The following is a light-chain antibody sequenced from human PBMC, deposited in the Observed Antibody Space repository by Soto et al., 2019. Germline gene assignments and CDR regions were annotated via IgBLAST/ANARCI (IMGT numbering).Light chain of an antibody. CDR3: HQYNNWPPWT. J-gene: IGKJ1*01. V-gene: IGKV2-28*01. CDR2: LGS. Sequence: DIVMTQSPLSLPVTPGEPASISCRSSQSLLHSNGYNYLDWYLQKPGQSPQLLIYLGSNRASGVPDRFSGSGSGTEFTLTISSLQSEDFAVYYCHQYNNWPPWTFGQGTKVEIK. CDR1: QSLLHSNGYNY.